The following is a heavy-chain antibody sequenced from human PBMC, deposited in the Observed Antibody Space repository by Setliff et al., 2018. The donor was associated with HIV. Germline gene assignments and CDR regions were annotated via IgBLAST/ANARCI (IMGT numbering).Heavy chain of an antibody. D-gene: IGHD5-12*01. J-gene: IGHJ6*03. CDR1: GTSFSDYY. CDR3: ARVQARWLQFRYYFMDV. CDR2: VNHSGTT. V-gene: IGHV4-34*01. Sequence: SETLSLTCAVYGTSFSDYYWTWIRQPPGKGLEWIGEVNHSGTTNYNTSLKSRVTISGDTSKKQFSLKLSSVTAADTAVYYCARVQARWLQFRYYFMDVWGKGTTVTVSS.